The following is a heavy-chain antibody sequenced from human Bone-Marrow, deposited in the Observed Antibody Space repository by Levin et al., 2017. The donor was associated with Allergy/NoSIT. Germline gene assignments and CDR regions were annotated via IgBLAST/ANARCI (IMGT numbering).Heavy chain of an antibody. CDR1: GFTFSSSW. CDR3: TRDSGG. V-gene: IGHV3-7*01. CDR2: MNQDGSEK. J-gene: IGHJ4*02. Sequence: PGGSLRLSCAASGFTFSSSWMIWVRQAPGKGLEWVANMNQDGSEKYYVDSVKGRFTISRDNAENSLYLQMNSLRAEDTAVYYCTRDSGGWGQGTLVTVSS.